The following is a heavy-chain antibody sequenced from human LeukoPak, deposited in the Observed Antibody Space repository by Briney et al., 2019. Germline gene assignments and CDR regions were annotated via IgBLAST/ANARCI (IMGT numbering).Heavy chain of an antibody. CDR2: IYYSGST. CDR3: ARDGYSQSDNWFDP. J-gene: IGHJ5*02. D-gene: IGHD3-22*01. Sequence: SETLSLTCTVSGGSISSGDYYWNWIRQPPGKGLEWIGYIYYSGSTYYKPSLKSRVTISVDTSKNQFSLKLSSVTAADTAVYYCARDGYSQSDNWFDPWGQGTLVTVSS. V-gene: IGHV4-30-4*01. CDR1: GGSISSGDYY.